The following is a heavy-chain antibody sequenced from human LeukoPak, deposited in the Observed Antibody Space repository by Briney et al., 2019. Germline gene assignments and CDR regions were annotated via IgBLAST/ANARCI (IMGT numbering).Heavy chain of an antibody. CDR3: ARAEKPNWGNYYYYCMDV. CDR1: GGTFSSYA. V-gene: IGHV1-18*01. J-gene: IGHJ6*03. D-gene: IGHD7-27*01. Sequence: GASVTVSCKASGGTFSSYAINWVRQAPGQGLEWMGWISAYSGNTHYAQKFQGRVTMTTDTSTTTAYMELRGLRSDDTAVYYCARAEKPNWGNYYYYCMDVWGKGTMVTVSS. CDR2: ISAYSGNT.